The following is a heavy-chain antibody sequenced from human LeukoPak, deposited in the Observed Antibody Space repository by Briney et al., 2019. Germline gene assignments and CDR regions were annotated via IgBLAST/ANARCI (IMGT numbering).Heavy chain of an antibody. CDR3: ARLIADYYYMDV. CDR1: GYSISSGYY. D-gene: IGHD2/OR15-2a*01. V-gene: IGHV4-38-2*02. Sequence: SETLSLTCTVSGYSISSGYYWGWLRQPPGKGLEWIGSIYHSGSTYYNPSLKSRVTISVDTSKNQFSLKLSSVTAADTAVYYCARLIADYYYMDVWGKGTTVTVSS. J-gene: IGHJ6*03. CDR2: IYHSGST.